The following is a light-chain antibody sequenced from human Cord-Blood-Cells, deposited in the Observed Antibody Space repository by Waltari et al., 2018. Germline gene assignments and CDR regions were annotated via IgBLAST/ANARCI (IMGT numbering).Light chain of an antibody. J-gene: IGKJ2*01. CDR3: QQYDNLPRT. V-gene: IGKV1-33*01. CDR2: DAS. CDR1: QDISNY. Sequence: DIQMTQSPSSVSASVGDRVTITCRASQDISNYLNWYQQKPGKAPKLLIYDASNLETGVPSRFSGSGSGTDFTFTISSLQPEDIATYYCQQYDNLPRTFGQGTKLEIK.